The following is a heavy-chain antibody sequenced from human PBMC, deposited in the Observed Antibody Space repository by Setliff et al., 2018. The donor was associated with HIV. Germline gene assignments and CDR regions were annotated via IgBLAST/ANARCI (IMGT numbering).Heavy chain of an antibody. CDR1: GDSVSSKSAA. Sequence: PSQTLSLTCAISGDSVSSKSAAWNWLRQSSSRGLEWLGRTYYRSKWNSDYAPSVKSRVTINPDTSKNKFSLQLNSVTPEDTAVYYCARGGDWDDNYYMDVWGKGTTVTVSS. D-gene: IGHD1-1*01. CDR3: ARGGDWDDNYYMDV. CDR2: TYYRSKWNS. V-gene: IGHV6-1*01. J-gene: IGHJ6*03.